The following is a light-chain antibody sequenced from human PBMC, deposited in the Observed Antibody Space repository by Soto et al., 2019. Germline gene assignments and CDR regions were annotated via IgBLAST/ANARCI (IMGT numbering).Light chain of an antibody. CDR3: HQFNRYPLT. CDR1: QGISSA. J-gene: IGKJ4*01. V-gene: IGKV1-13*02. Sequence: AIQLTQSPSSLSASVGDRVTITFRASQGISSALAWYQQNPGRATKLLISVASSLDSGLPSRFSGSGSGTDFTPTISSLQPEDFATYYCHQFNRYPLTFGGGTKLEIK. CDR2: VAS.